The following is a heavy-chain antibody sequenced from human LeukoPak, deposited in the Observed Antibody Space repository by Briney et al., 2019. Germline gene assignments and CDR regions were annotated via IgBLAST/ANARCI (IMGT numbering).Heavy chain of an antibody. D-gene: IGHD6-19*01. Sequence: PGGSLRLSCAASGFTFNNYAMSWVRQMPGKGLEWMGIIYPGDSDTRYSPSFQGQLTISADKSISTAYLQWSSLKASDTAMYYCARSWVAGYGTVLDYWGQGTLVTVSS. J-gene: IGHJ4*02. V-gene: IGHV5-51*01. CDR3: ARSWVAGYGTVLDY. CDR1: GFTFNNYA. CDR2: IYPGDSDT.